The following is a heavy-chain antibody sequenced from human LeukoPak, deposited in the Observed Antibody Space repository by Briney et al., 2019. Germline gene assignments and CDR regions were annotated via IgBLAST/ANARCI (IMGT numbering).Heavy chain of an antibody. V-gene: IGHV3-48*01. J-gene: IGHJ3*02. CDR3: ARDSVAGHKKAFDI. CDR2: ISSSSSTI. Sequence: GGSLRLSCAASGFTFSSYTMNWVRQAPGKGLEWVSYISSSSSTIYYADSVNGRFTISRDNAKNSLYLQMNSLRAEDTAVYYCARDSVAGHKKAFDIWGQGTMVTVSS. CDR1: GFTFSSYT. D-gene: IGHD6-19*01.